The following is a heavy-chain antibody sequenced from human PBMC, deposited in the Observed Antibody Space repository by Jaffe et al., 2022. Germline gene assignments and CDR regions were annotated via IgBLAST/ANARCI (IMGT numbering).Heavy chain of an antibody. Sequence: QVQLQESGPGLVKPSETLSLTCAVSGYSISSGYYWGWIRQPPGKGLEWIGSIYHSGSTYYNPSLKSRVTISVDTSKNQFSLKLSSVTAADTAVYYCASLYYYDSSGPQFDYWGQGTLVTVSS. V-gene: IGHV4-38-2*01. J-gene: IGHJ4*02. CDR2: IYHSGST. CDR3: ASLYYYDSSGPQFDY. CDR1: GYSISSGYY. D-gene: IGHD3-22*01.